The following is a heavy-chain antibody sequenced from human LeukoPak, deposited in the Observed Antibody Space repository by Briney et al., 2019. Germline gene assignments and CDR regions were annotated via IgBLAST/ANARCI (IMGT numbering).Heavy chain of an antibody. CDR3: ARDNERGVTTYFDY. D-gene: IGHD4-17*01. J-gene: IGHJ4*02. CDR2: ISAYNGNT. Sequence: PGESLKISCKGSGYTFTSYGISWVRQAPGRGLEWMGWISAYNGNTNYAQKLQGRVTMTTDTSTSTAYMELRSLRSDDTAVYYCARDNERGVTTYFDYWGQGTLVTVSS. V-gene: IGHV1-18*01. CDR1: GYTFTSYG.